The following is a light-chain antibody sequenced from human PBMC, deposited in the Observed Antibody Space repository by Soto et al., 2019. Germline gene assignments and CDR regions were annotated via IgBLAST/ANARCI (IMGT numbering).Light chain of an antibody. CDR1: QSIGTW. V-gene: IGKV1-5*03. CDR3: QQYSSYLYT. Sequence: DIQMTQSPSTLSASVGDRVNISCRASQSIGTWLAWYQQKPGKAPKVLIYRASRLESGVPSRFSGSGSGTEFTLTISSLQPDDFAIYYCQQYSSYLYTFGQGTKLEI. J-gene: IGKJ2*01. CDR2: RAS.